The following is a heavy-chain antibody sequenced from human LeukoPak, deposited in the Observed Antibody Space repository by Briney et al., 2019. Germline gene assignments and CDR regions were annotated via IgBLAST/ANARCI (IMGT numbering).Heavy chain of an antibody. CDR2: IKEDGSDK. CDR3: ARAPGGFHGDYSPIAY. J-gene: IGHJ4*02. D-gene: IGHD4-17*01. CDR1: GFSFTTYW. V-gene: IGHV3-7*03. Sequence: GGSLRLSCAATGFSFTTYWMSWVRQAPGKGLEWVANIKEDGSDKYYVDSVKGRFSISRDNSQNTLYLQMNSLRADETAIYYCARAPGGFHGDYSPIAYWGQGTLVTVSS.